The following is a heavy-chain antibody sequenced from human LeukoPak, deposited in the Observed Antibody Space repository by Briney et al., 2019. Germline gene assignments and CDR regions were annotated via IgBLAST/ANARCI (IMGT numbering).Heavy chain of an antibody. J-gene: IGHJ6*02. CDR2: ISAYNGNT. Sequence: ASVKVSCKASGYTFTSYGISWVRQAPGQGLEWMGWISAYNGNTNYAQKLQGRVTMTTDTSTDTAYMELSSLRSEDTAVHYCATSEAAAGKGRYYYYYGMDVWGQGTTVTVSS. CDR3: ATSEAAAGKGRYYYYYGMDV. V-gene: IGHV1-18*01. D-gene: IGHD6-13*01. CDR1: GYTFTSYG.